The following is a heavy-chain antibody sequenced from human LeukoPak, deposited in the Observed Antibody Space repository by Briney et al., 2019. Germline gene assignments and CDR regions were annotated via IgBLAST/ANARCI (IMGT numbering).Heavy chain of an antibody. V-gene: IGHV4-39*07. CDR1: GGSISSSSYY. J-gene: IGHJ4*02. CDR2: IYYSGST. D-gene: IGHD1-26*01. CDR3: ARSWGSYLAVEGEYYFDY. Sequence: PSETLSLTCTVSGGSISSSSYYWGWIRQPPGKGLEWIGSIYYSGSTYYNPSLKSRVTISVDTSKNQFSLKLSSVTAADTAVYYCARSWGSYLAVEGEYYFDYWGQGTLVTVSS.